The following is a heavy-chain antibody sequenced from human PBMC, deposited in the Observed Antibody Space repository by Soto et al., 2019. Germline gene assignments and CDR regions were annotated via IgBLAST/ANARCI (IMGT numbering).Heavy chain of an antibody. V-gene: IGHV3-30*18. D-gene: IGHD2-15*01. Sequence: GGSLRLSCAASGFTFSSYGMHWVRQAPGKGLEWVAVISYDGSNKYYADSVKGRFTISRDNSKNTLYLQMNSLRAEDTAVYYCAKDAAPRYCSGGSCYSFRAEYYYYYYMDVWAKGTTVPVSS. J-gene: IGHJ6*03. CDR3: AKDAAPRYCSGGSCYSFRAEYYYYYYMDV. CDR1: GFTFSSYG. CDR2: ISYDGSNK.